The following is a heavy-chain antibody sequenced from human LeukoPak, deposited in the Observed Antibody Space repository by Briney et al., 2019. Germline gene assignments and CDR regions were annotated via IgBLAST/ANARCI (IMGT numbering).Heavy chain of an antibody. Sequence: SVKVSCKASGYTFTSYGISWVRQAPGQGLEWMGWISAYNGNTNYAQKLQGRVTMTTDTSTSTAYTELRSLRSDDTAVYYCARSGSARANYDTDYFDYWGQGTLVTVSS. CDR2: ISAYNGNT. V-gene: IGHV1-18*01. D-gene: IGHD3-9*01. CDR1: GYTFTSYG. CDR3: ARSGSARANYDTDYFDY. J-gene: IGHJ4*02.